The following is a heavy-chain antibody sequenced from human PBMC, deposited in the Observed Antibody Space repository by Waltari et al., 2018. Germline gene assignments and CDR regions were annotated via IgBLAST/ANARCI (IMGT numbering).Heavy chain of an antibody. CDR1: GFTVSSNY. V-gene: IGHV3-53*02. CDR2: IYSGGST. CDR3: ARSVATASETYYFDY. Sequence: EVQLVETGGGLIQPGGSLRLSCAASGFTVSSNYMSWVRQAPGKGLELVSVIYSGGSTYYADSVKGRFTISRDNSKNTLYLQMNSLRAEDTAVYYCARSVATASETYYFDYWGQGTLVTVSS. J-gene: IGHJ4*02. D-gene: IGHD5-12*01.